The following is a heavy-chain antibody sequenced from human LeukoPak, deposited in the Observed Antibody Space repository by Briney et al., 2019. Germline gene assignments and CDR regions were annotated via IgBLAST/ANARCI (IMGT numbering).Heavy chain of an antibody. CDR3: ASEVSRTSRFDH. V-gene: IGHV1-46*01. J-gene: IGHJ4*02. CDR1: GLTLTTIY. D-gene: IGHD2-8*01. Sequence: GASVKVSCKASGLTLTTIYMHWVRQAPGQGLEWRAVLYPGGDRAIYAQRFQGRLTLTRDTSTNTVYMEVSSLASEDTAVYYCASEVSRTSRFDHWGQGTLVTVSS. CDR2: LYPGGDRA.